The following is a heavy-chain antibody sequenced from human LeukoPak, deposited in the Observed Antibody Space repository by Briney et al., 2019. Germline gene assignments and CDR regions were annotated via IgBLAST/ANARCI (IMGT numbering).Heavy chain of an antibody. J-gene: IGHJ6*01. V-gene: IGHV1-2*02. D-gene: IGHD6-13*01. CDR3: ARGYSSSWYVLYGMDV. CDR2: INPNSGGT. CDR1: GYTFTGYY. Sequence: ASVKVSCKASGYTFTGYYMHWVRQAPGQGLEWMGWINPNSGGTNNAQKSPGRVTMPTATSISTAYMELSRMRSDDTAGYYCARGYSSSWYVLYGMDVWGQGTTVTVSS.